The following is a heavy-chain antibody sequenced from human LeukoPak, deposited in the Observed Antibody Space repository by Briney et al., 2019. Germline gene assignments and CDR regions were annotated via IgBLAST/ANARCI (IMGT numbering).Heavy chain of an antibody. Sequence: ASVKVSCEVSGYTFTDYYMHWVRQAPGQGLEWMGRVDPDIGGTKYAQKFQDRVTMTRDTSISTAYMELNRLRSDDTAVYYCTRGYTYGYFDYWGQGALVTVSS. CDR1: GYTFTDYY. CDR2: VDPDIGGT. CDR3: TRGYTYGYFDY. J-gene: IGHJ4*02. V-gene: IGHV1-2*06. D-gene: IGHD5-18*01.